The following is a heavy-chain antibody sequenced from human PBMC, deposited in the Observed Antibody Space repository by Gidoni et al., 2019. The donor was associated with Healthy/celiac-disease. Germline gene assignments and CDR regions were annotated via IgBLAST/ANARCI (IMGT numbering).Heavy chain of an antibody. J-gene: IGHJ4*02. CDR3: AKGVLGSGAEVISY. Sequence: EVQLLESGGGLVQPGGSLRLSCAAPGFPFSSYAMSWVRQAPGKGLEWVSAISGSGGSTYYADSVKGRFTISRDNSKNTLYLQMNSLRAEDTAVYYCAKGVLGSGAEVISYWGQGTLVTVSS. CDR2: ISGSGGST. CDR1: GFPFSSYA. D-gene: IGHD1-26*01. V-gene: IGHV3-23*01.